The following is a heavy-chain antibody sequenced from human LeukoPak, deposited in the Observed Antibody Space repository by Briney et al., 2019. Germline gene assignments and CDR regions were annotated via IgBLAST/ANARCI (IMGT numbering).Heavy chain of an antibody. Sequence: PGGSLRLSCAASGFTFSSYGMHWVRQAPGKGLEWVAVISYDGSNKYYADSVKGRFTISRDNSKNTLYLQMNSLRAEDTAVYYCAKDRGIQLWLPRGLFDYWGQGTLVTVPS. J-gene: IGHJ4*02. CDR3: AKDRGIQLWLPRGLFDY. V-gene: IGHV3-30*18. CDR1: GFTFSSYG. CDR2: ISYDGSNK. D-gene: IGHD5-18*01.